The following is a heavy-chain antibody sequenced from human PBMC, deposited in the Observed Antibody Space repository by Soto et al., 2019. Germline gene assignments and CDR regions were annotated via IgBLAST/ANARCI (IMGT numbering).Heavy chain of an antibody. V-gene: IGHV4-34*01. J-gene: IGHJ5*02. CDR3: ARDPRRSGRGFGVVRSGFDP. CDR2: INHRGST. Sequence: QVQLQQWGAGLLKPSETLSLTCAVYGGSFSGYYWSWIRQPPGKGLEGIGEINHRGSTNYNPSLKSRVTISVDTSKNQFSLKLSSVTAADTAVYYCARDPRRSGRGFGVVRSGFDPCGQGTLVTVSS. CDR1: GGSFSGYY. D-gene: IGHD3-3*01.